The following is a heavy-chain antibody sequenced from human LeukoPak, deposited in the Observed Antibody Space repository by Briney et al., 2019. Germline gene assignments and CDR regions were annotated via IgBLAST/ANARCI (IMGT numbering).Heavy chain of an antibody. CDR1: GGSIRSSNYY. CDR3: ARSLAGPRARPSDY. V-gene: IGHV4-39*01. D-gene: IGHD6-19*01. J-gene: IGHJ4*02. CDR2: IYYSGST. Sequence: SETLSFTGTVSGGSIRSSNYYWGWIRQPPGRGLEWIGIIYYSGSTYYNPSLKSRVTISVDTSKNQISLKLNSVTTADTAVYYCARSLAGPRARPSDYWGQGILVTVSS.